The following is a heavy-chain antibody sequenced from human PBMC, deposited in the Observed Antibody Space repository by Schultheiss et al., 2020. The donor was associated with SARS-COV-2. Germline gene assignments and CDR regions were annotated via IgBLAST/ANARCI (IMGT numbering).Heavy chain of an antibody. CDR3: ARRWIGVVVPAAFDP. J-gene: IGHJ5*02. CDR1: GGSISSDTYY. Sequence: SETLSLTCVVSGGSISSDTYYWGWIRQPPGKGLEWIGSIYYSGSTYYNPSLKSRVTISVDTSKNQFSLKLSSVTAADTAVYYCARRWIGVVVPAAFDPWGQGTLVTVSS. D-gene: IGHD2-2*01. CDR2: IYYSGST. V-gene: IGHV4-39*01.